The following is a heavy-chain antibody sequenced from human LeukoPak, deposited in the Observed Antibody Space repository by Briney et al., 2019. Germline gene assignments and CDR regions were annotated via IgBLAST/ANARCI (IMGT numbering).Heavy chain of an antibody. CDR1: GFTFSSYA. CDR3: VKDPSIAVAGSRSDY. J-gene: IGHJ4*02. V-gene: IGHV3-64D*09. D-gene: IGHD6-19*01. CDR2: ISSNGGST. Sequence: PGGSLRLSCSASGFTFSSYAMHWVRQAPGKGLEYVSAISSNGGSTYYADSVKGRFTISRDNSKNTLYLQMSSLRAEDTAVYYCVKDPSIAVAGSRSDYWGQGTLVTVSS.